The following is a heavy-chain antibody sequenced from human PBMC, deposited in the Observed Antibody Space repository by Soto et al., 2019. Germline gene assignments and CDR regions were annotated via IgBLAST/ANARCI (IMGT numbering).Heavy chain of an antibody. CDR2: IIPFLGVT. Sequence: QVQLVQSGAEVKKPGSSVKVSCKASGGTFSPYTINWVRQARGQGLEWMGRIIPFLGVTNYAQKFQARVTITADKSTSTAYMELSGLRFEDTAVYYCARDWESSVSTWSFGGFWGRRTLVTVSS. CDR1: GGTFSPYT. V-gene: IGHV1-69*08. J-gene: IGHJ4*02. CDR3: ARDWESSVSTWSFGGF. D-gene: IGHD3-16*01.